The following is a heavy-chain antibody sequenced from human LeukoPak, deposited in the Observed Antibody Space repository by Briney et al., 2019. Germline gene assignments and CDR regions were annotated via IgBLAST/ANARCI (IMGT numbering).Heavy chain of an antibody. CDR1: GFTFSSYW. J-gene: IGHJ4*02. Sequence: SGGSLRLSCAASGFTFSSYWMSWVRQAPGKGLEWVANIKQDGSEKYYVDSVKGRFTISRDNAKNSLYLQMNRLRAEDAAVYYCAKAPVTTCSGAYCYPFDYWGQGTLVTVSS. D-gene: IGHD2-21*01. CDR2: IKQDGSEK. CDR3: AKAPVTTCSGAYCYPFDY. V-gene: IGHV3-7*03.